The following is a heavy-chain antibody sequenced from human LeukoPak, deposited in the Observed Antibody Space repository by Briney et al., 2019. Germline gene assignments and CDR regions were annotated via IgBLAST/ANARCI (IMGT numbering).Heavy chain of an antibody. J-gene: IGHJ4*02. CDR3: ARGCYVRGGWELPFCY. V-gene: IGHV1-8*01. CDR1: GYTFTSYD. D-gene: IGHD3-10*02. Sequence: GASVKVSCKASGYTFTSYDINWVRQATGQGLEWMGWMNPNSGNTGYAQKFQGRVTITRNTSISTAYMELSSLRSEDTAVYYCARGCYVRGGWELPFCYWGQGTLVTVSS. CDR2: MNPNSGNT.